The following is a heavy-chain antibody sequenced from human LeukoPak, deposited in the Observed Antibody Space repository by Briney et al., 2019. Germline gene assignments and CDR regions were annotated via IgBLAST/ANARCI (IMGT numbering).Heavy chain of an antibody. D-gene: IGHD6-13*01. Sequence: GGSLRLSCAASGLTFSSYSMNWVRQAPGKGLEWVSSISSSSSYIYYADSVKGRFTISRDNAKNSLYLQMNSLRAEDTAVYYCAKDPYSSSWYLGYYYYYMDVWGKGTTVTISS. V-gene: IGHV3-21*04. J-gene: IGHJ6*03. CDR3: AKDPYSSSWYLGYYYYYMDV. CDR2: ISSSSSYI. CDR1: GLTFSSYS.